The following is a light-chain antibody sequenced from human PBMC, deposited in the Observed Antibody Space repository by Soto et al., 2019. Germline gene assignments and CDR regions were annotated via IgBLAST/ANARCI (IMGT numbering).Light chain of an antibody. J-gene: IGKJ2*01. V-gene: IGKV1-5*03. CDR3: QEYKSGPGYN. CDR1: QSFGRW. Sequence: DIQMTQSPSTLSASVGDRVTITCRASQSFGRWLAWYQQKPGKAPELLIYKTSTLERGVPSRFSGSGSGTEFTLTISSLQPDDFATYCCQEYKSGPGYNFGQGTRLEIK. CDR2: KTS.